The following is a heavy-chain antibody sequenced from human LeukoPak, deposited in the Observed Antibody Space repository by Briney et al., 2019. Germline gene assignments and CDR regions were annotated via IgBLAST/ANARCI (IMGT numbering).Heavy chain of an antibody. D-gene: IGHD3-10*01. Sequence: GASVKVSCKASGYTFTSYDINWVRQATGQGLEWMGWLNPNSGNTGYAQKFQGRVTMTRNTSISTAYMELSSRRSEDTAVYYCARYYGSGNLFYYYYMDVWGKGTTVTISS. CDR1: GYTFTSYD. CDR2: LNPNSGNT. V-gene: IGHV1-8*01. CDR3: ARYYGSGNLFYYYYMDV. J-gene: IGHJ6*03.